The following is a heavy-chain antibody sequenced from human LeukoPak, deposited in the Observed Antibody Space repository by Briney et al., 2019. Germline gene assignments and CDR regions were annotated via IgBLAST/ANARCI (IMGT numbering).Heavy chain of an antibody. Sequence: GGSLRLSCTASGLTFSDYSMNWVRQAPGKGLEWVSYISSTGNPRHYAESVEGRFTISRDNAKNSLYLQMNSLRAEDTAVYYCAKAERGYSYGDFDYWGQGTLVTVSS. CDR2: ISSTGNPR. CDR3: AKAERGYSYGDFDY. V-gene: IGHV3-48*01. D-gene: IGHD5-18*01. J-gene: IGHJ4*02. CDR1: GLTFSDYS.